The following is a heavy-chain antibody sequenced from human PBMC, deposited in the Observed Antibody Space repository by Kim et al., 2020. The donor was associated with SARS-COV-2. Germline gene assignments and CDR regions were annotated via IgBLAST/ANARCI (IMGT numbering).Heavy chain of an antibody. D-gene: IGHD3-22*01. V-gene: IGHV1-18*01. CDR3: ARDVTMIVVVKGMDY. J-gene: IGHJ4*02. Sequence: QKLQGRVTMTTDTSTSTAYMELRSLRSDDTAVYYCARDVTMIVVVKGMDYWGQGTLVTVSS.